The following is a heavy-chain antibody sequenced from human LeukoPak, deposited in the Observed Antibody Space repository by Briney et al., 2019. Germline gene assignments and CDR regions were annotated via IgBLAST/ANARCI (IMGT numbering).Heavy chain of an antibody. CDR1: GSTFSSYG. CDR2: IKQDGSEK. J-gene: IGHJ4*02. V-gene: IGHV3-7*01. CDR3: ARVADGDKYGGRDY. Sequence: GGSLRLSCAASGSTFSSYGMHWVRQAPGKGLEWVANIKQDGSEKYYVDSVKGRFTISRDDAKNSLYLQMNSLRAEVTAVYYCARVADGDKYGGRDYWGQGALVIVSS. D-gene: IGHD5-24*01.